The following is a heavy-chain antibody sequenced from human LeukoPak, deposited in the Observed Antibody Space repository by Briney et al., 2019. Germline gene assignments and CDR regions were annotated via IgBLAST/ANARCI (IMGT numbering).Heavy chain of an antibody. D-gene: IGHD6-13*01. CDR3: ARDTIRRVYSSSWYYFDY. V-gene: IGHV3-30*04. J-gene: IGHJ4*02. CDR1: GYTFTSYG. CDR2: ISYDGSNK. Sequence: SCKASGYTFTSYGISWVRQAPGKGLEWVAVISYDGSNKYYADSVKGRFTISRDNSKNTLYLQMNSLRAEDTAVYYCARDTIRRVYSSSWYYFDYWGQGTLVTVSS.